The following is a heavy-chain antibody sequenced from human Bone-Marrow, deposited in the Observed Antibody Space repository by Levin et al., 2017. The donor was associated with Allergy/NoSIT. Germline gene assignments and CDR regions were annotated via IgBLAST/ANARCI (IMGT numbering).Heavy chain of an antibody. J-gene: IGHJ4*02. CDR3: ARDYCSGGSCSDSY. CDR1: GFSFSLYH. CDR2: ISDTGTSM. Sequence: SCAASGFSFSLYHMTWIRQAPGKGLEWISSISDTGTSMYYIDSLKGRFTISRDNAKKSVYLQMNSLRADDTAVYYCARDYCSGGSCSDSYWGQGTLVTVSS. V-gene: IGHV3-11*01. D-gene: IGHD2-15*01.